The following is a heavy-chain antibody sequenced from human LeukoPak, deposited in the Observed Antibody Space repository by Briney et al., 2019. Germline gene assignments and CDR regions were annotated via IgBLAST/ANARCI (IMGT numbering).Heavy chain of an antibody. Sequence: GASVRVSCTASGYTFTSYYMHWVRQAPGQGLEWMGVINPSGGSTNYAQTFQGRVTITRDTSTSTVYMEMSSLRSEDTAVYYCGRTAHSQYGMDVWGQGTTVTVSS. CDR1: GYTFTSYY. J-gene: IGHJ6*02. CDR2: INPSGGST. V-gene: IGHV1-46*03. CDR3: GRTAHSQYGMDV. D-gene: IGHD2-15*01.